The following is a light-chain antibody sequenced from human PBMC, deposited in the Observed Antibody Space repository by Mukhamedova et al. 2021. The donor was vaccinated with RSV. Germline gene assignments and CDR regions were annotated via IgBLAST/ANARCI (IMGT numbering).Light chain of an antibody. CDR3: QQYYSTLT. J-gene: IGKJ4*01. CDR1: QSVLYSSNNKNY. V-gene: IGKV4-1*01. CDR2: WAS. Sequence: INCKSSQSVLYSSNNKNYLAWHQQKPGQPPKLLIYWASTRESGVPDRFSGSGSGTDLTLTISSLLSEDVAVYYCQQYYSTLTFGG.